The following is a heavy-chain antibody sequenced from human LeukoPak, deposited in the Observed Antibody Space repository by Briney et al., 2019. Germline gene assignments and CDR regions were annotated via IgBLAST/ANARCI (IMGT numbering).Heavy chain of an antibody. CDR2: ISAYNGNT. J-gene: IGHJ4*02. CDR1: GYTFTSYG. CDR3: ARDLPPMSYFDY. Sequence: ASVKVSCKASGYTFTSYGISWVRQAPGQGLEWMGWISAYNGNTNYAQKLQGRVTMTTGTSTSTAYMELRSLRSDDTAVYYCARDLPPMSYFDYWGQGTLVTASS. V-gene: IGHV1-18*01.